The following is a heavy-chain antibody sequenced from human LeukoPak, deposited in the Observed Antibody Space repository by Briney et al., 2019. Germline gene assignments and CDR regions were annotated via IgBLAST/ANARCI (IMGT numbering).Heavy chain of an antibody. CDR1: GFTFGNYG. V-gene: IGHV3-20*04. CDR2: INWNGGST. D-gene: IGHD2-21*02. Sequence: AGGSLRLSCAASGFTFGNYGMSWVRQAPGKGLEWVSGINWNGGSTGYADSVEGRFTISRDNAKNSQYLQMNSLRVEDTALYYCARAQTYGDSRLLLDYWGQGTLVTVSS. CDR3: ARAQTYGDSRLLLDY. J-gene: IGHJ4*02.